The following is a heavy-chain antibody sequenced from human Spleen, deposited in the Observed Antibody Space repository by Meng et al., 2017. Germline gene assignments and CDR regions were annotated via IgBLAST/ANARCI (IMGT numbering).Heavy chain of an antibody. CDR2: IKQDGTEK. Sequence: GESLKISCAASRFSFNTYWMSWVRQAPGKGLEWVANIKQDGTEKFYVDSVKGRFTIPRDNSKNTLYMQMNSLRADDTAVYDCARDGPHYDVDYWGQGTLVNVAS. CDR1: RFSFNTYW. V-gene: IGHV3-7*03. D-gene: IGHD5-12*01. CDR3: ARDGPHYDVDY. J-gene: IGHJ4*02.